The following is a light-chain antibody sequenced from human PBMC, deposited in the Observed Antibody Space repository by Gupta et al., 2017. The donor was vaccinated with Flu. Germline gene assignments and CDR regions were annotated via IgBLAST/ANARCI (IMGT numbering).Light chain of an antibody. V-gene: IGKV1-5*03. CDR2: KVS. J-gene: IGKJ1*01. CDR3: QQYNCDTGT. Sequence: PSTLAASVGDRVTITCRATENITSWLAWYQQKPGKAPNLVIYKVSSLEGGVPSRFSGSGSGTEFTLTISRLQPDDFATYYCQQYNCDTGTFGQGTRVEIK. CDR1: ENITSW.